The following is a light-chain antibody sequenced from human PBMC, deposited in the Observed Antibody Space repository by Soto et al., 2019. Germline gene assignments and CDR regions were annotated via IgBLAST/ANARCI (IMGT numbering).Light chain of an antibody. CDR3: QQYNSYWT. CDR1: QSISSW. CDR2: KAS. J-gene: IGKJ1*01. V-gene: IGKV1-5*03. Sequence: DIQMTQSPSTLSASVGDRVTITCRASQSISSWLAWYQQKPGKAPKLLIYKASSLESGVPSRFSGSGYGTEFTLTSSSLQPDDFSTYYCQQYNSYWTFGQGNKVEIK.